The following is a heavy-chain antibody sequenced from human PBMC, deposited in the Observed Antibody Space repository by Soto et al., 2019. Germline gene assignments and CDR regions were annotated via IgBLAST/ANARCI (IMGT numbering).Heavy chain of an antibody. CDR2: IYRLGDI. D-gene: IGHD3-3*01. J-gene: IGHJ4*02. CDR1: GSNVSNYS. V-gene: IGHV3-66*01. Sequence: EVQVVESGGGLVQPGGSWGLPFEASGSNVSNYSMSWFRQAPGKGLEWVSVIYRLGDIYYADSVQGRFTTSRDISRNSLDLQMNSLRVDDTAVYYCARDRRDGDTIWGQGVVVTVSS. CDR3: ARDRRDGDTI.